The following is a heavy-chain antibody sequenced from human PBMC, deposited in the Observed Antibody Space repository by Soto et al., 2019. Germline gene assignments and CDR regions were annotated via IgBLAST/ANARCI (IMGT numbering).Heavy chain of an antibody. CDR2: IYYSGST. CDR1: GGSISSSSYY. J-gene: IGHJ6*02. Sequence: QLQLQESGPGLVKPSETLSLTCTVSGGSISSSSYYWGWIRQPPGKGLEWIGSIYYSGSTYYNPSLKSRVPISVDTSKNQFSLKLSSVTAADTAVYYCARDLFVVVVAATTYYYYGMDVWGQGTTVTVSS. D-gene: IGHD2-15*01. CDR3: ARDLFVVVVAATTYYYYGMDV. V-gene: IGHV4-39*01.